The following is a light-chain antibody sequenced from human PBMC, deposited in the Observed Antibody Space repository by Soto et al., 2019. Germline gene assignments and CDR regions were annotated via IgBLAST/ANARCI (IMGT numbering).Light chain of an antibody. J-gene: IGKJ1*01. CDR3: QHYNSYSEA. V-gene: IGKV1-5*03. Sequence: DIQMTQPPSTLSASVGDRVTITCRASQSINSWLAWYQQKPGKAPKLLIYKASTLKSGVPSRFSGSGSGTEFTLTISSLQPDDFATYYCQHYNSYSEAFGQGTNVDIK. CDR2: KAS. CDR1: QSINSW.